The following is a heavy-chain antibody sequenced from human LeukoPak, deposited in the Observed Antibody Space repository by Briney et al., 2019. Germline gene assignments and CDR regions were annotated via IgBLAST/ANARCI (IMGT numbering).Heavy chain of an antibody. CDR1: GGSISSFY. J-gene: IGHJ4*02. CDR2: INHSGST. D-gene: IGHD6-6*01. CDR3: ARGRHSSSSSDY. Sequence: SETLSLACTVAGGSISSFYWSWIRQPPGKGLEWIGEINHSGSTNYNPSLKSRVTISVDTSKNQFSLKLSSVTAADTAVYYCARGRHSSSSSDYWGQGTLVTVSS. V-gene: IGHV4-34*01.